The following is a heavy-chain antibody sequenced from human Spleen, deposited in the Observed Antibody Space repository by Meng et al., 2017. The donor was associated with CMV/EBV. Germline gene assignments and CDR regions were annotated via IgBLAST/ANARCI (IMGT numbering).Heavy chain of an antibody. Sequence: ASVKVSCKASGYSFTGYYMHWLRQAPGQGLEWMGWIKLDSGGTKYAQKFQGRVTLTRDTSINTDYMELSRLRHDDTAVYYCARDPGCDDPSCYGIGWDLWGQGTLVTVSS. CDR2: IKLDSGGT. D-gene: IGHD2-2*01. J-gene: IGHJ5*02. V-gene: IGHV1-2*02. CDR3: ARDPGCDDPSCYGIGWDL. CDR1: GYSFTGYY.